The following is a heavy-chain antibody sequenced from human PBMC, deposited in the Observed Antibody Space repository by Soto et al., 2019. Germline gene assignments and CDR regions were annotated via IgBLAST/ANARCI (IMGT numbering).Heavy chain of an antibody. J-gene: IGHJ4*02. CDR2: ICYSSTTK. D-gene: IGHD3-3*01. Sequence: GGSLRLSCAASGFTFSSYAMHWVRQAPDKGLEWVAVICYSSTTKYYADSVKGRFTISRDTAKNSLYLQMNSLRDEDTAVYYCARDAPYWNGDLAYWGQGTLVTVSS. CDR1: GFTFSSYA. CDR3: ARDAPYWNGDLAY. V-gene: IGHV3-33*01.